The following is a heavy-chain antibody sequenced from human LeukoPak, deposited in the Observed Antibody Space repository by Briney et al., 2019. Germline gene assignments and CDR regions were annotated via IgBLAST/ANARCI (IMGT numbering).Heavy chain of an antibody. V-gene: IGHV3-21*01. Sequence: NAGGSLRLSCAASGFTFSSYSMNWVRQAPGKGLEWVSSISRSSSYIYYADSVKGRFTTSRDNAKNSLYLQMNSLRAEDTAVYYCASRGPYYYDSSGYYALRVWFDYWGQGTLVTVSS. CDR1: GFTFSSYS. CDR3: ASRGPYYYDSSGYYALRVWFDY. CDR2: ISRSSSYI. J-gene: IGHJ4*02. D-gene: IGHD3-22*01.